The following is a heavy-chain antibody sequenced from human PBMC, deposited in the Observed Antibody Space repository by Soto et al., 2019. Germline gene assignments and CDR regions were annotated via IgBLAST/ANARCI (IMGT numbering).Heavy chain of an antibody. Sequence: PSETLSLTCTVSGGPISSGGYYWSWIRQHPGKGLEWIGYIYYSGSTYYNPSLKSRVTISVDTSKNQFSLKLSSVTAADTAVYYCARGPYPSNYVWFDPWGQGTLVTVSS. CDR2: IYYSGST. V-gene: IGHV4-31*03. D-gene: IGHD4-4*01. J-gene: IGHJ5*02. CDR3: ARGPYPSNYVWFDP. CDR1: GGPISSGGYY.